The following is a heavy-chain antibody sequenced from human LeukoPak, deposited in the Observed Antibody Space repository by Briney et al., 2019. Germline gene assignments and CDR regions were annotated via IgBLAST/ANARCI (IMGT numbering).Heavy chain of an antibody. D-gene: IGHD4-23*01. Sequence: GGSLRLSCAASGFIFTTYTMHWVRQAPGKGLEWVAVISYDGSDQYYADPVKGRFAISRDNLKNTLYLQMDRLRAEDTAVYYCARGAYGRANSHYFYGLDVWGQGATVTVS. V-gene: IGHV3-30*09. CDR2: ISYDGSDQ. CDR3: ARGAYGRANSHYFYGLDV. J-gene: IGHJ6*02. CDR1: GFIFTTYT.